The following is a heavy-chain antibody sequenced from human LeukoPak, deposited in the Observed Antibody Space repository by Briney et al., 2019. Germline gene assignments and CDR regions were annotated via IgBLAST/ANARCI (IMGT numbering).Heavy chain of an antibody. CDR2: INSDGSST. Sequence: GGSLRLSCAASGFTFSSYWMHWVRQAPGKGLVWVSRINSDGSSTSYADSVKGRFTISRDNAKNTMYLQMNSLRAEDTAVYYCARGPNYDYVWGSRNAFDIWGQGTMVTVSS. D-gene: IGHD3-16*01. J-gene: IGHJ3*02. CDR1: GFTFSSYW. V-gene: IGHV3-74*01. CDR3: ARGPNYDYVWGSRNAFDI.